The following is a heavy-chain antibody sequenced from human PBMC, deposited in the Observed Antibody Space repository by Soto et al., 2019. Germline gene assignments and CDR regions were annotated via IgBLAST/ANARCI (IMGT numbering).Heavy chain of an antibody. J-gene: IGHJ5*02. CDR2: ISGSGGST. D-gene: IGHD3-3*01. CDR3: AKDLPYDFWSGPGP. CDR1: GFTFSSYA. V-gene: IGHV3-23*01. Sequence: GGSLRLSCAASGFTFSSYAMIWVRQAPGKGLEWVSAISGSGGSTYYADSVKGRFTISRDNSKNTLYLQMNSLRAEDTAVYYCAKDLPYDFWSGPGPWGQGTLVTVSS.